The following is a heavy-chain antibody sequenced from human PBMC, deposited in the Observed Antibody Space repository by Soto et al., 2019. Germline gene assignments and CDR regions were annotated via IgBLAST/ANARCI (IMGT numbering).Heavy chain of an antibody. Sequence: HPGGSLRLSCAASGFTFSTYAMTWVRQAPGKGLEWVSAISASGGSTYYADSVKGRFTISRDNSKNTLYLQMNSLRVEDTAVYYCLSGNSPSSTWGQGTLVTVSS. D-gene: IGHD5-12*01. J-gene: IGHJ5*02. CDR2: ISASGGST. V-gene: IGHV3-23*01. CDR1: GFTFSTYA. CDR3: LSGNSPSST.